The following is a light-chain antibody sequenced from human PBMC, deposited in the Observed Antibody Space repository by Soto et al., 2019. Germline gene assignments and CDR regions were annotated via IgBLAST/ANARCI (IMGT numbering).Light chain of an antibody. V-gene: IGKV3-20*01. CDR1: QSVSSNY. CDR3: QQYGSSPGLFT. J-gene: IGKJ3*01. CDR2: GSS. Sequence: EIVLTQSPGPLSLSPGERATLSCRASQSVSSNYLAWYQQKAGQAPRLLIYGSSSRATGIPDRFSGSGSGTDFTLAISRLEPEDFAVYFCQQYGSSPGLFTFGPGSKVDFK.